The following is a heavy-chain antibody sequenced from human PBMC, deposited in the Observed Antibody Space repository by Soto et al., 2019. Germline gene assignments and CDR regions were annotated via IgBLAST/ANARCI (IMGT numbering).Heavy chain of an antibody. CDR2: IYYSGST. D-gene: IGHD1-1*01. J-gene: IGHJ3*02. V-gene: IGHV4-59*01. Sequence: QVQLQESGPGLVKPSETLSLTCTVSGGSISSYYWSWIRQPPGKGLEWIGYIYYSGSTNYNPSLKSRVTISVDTSKNQFSLKLSSVTAADKAVYYCARVSERQNDAFDIWGQGTMVTVSS. CDR3: ARVSERQNDAFDI. CDR1: GGSISSYY.